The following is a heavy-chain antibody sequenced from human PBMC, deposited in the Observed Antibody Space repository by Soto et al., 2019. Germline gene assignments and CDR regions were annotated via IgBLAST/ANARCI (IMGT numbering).Heavy chain of an antibody. CDR3: AREVSLSIDY. Sequence: PSETLSLTCAVYGGSFSDYYWSWIRQPPGKGLEWIGEINHRGRTNYNPSLKSRVTISVDRAKNQLSLKVNSVTAVDTAVYYCAREVSLSIDYWGQGTPVTFSS. V-gene: IGHV4-34*01. D-gene: IGHD3-16*02. CDR1: GGSFSDYY. CDR2: INHRGRT. J-gene: IGHJ4*02.